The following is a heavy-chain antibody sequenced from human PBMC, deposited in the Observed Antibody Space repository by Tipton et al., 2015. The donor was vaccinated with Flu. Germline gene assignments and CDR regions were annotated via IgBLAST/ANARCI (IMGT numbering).Heavy chain of an antibody. CDR3: ARDLRGYSGYTGGDAFDV. CDR1: GGSISSYY. J-gene: IGHJ3*01. D-gene: IGHD5-12*01. CDR2: ISHSGST. V-gene: IGHV4-4*07. Sequence: LTCTVSGGSISSYYWSWIRQPAGKGLEWIGRISHSGSTNYNVSLNGRVIMSVDPSKGQLSLRLSSATAADTAKYYCARDLRGYSGYTGGDAFDVWGQGTVVTVSS.